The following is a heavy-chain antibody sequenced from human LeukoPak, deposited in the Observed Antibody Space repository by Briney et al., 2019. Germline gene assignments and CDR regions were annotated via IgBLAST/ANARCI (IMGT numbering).Heavy chain of an antibody. Sequence: GSLRLSCAVFEFTFSTYAMSWVRQAPGKGLGWVSVISASGDSTYYADSVKGRFTISRDNSKNTLWLQMNSLRAEDTAVYYCAKLSGGNCYGPNACWGRGTLVTVSS. CDR2: ISASGDST. V-gene: IGHV3-23*01. D-gene: IGHD2-15*01. J-gene: IGHJ4*02. CDR1: EFTFSTYA. CDR3: AKLSGGNCYGPNAC.